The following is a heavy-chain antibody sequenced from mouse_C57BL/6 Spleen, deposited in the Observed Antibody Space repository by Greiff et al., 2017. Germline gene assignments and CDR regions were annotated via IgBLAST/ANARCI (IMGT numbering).Heavy chain of an antibody. Sequence: QVQLKQSGAELARPGASVKLSCKASGYTFTSYGISWVKQRTGQGLEWIGEIYPRSGNTYYNEKFKGKATLTADKSSSTAYVELRSLTSEDSAVYFCARDYGSSYWYFDVWGTGTTVTVSS. CDR3: ARDYGSSYWYFDV. J-gene: IGHJ1*03. V-gene: IGHV1-81*01. D-gene: IGHD1-1*01. CDR1: GYTFTSYG. CDR2: IYPRSGNT.